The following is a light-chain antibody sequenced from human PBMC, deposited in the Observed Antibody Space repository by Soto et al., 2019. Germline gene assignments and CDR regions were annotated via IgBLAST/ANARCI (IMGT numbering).Light chain of an antibody. CDR1: QSVKTY. J-gene: IGKJ1*01. V-gene: IGKV3-15*01. CDR2: GAS. Sequence: EILMTQSPATLSVSPGERATLSCWASQSVKTYLAWYQKKPGQAPRLLIYGASTRAAGIPGRFSGGGSGTEFTLTISSLQSEDSAFYYCQQYHSWPPWTFGQGTKVVIK. CDR3: QQYHSWPPWT.